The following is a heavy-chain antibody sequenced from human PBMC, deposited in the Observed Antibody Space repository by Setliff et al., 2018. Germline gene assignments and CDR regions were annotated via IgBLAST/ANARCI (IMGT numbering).Heavy chain of an antibody. Sequence: HPGGSLRLSCAASGITFSSYAMHWVRQAPGKGLEWVAVISYDGINKYYADSVKGRFTISRDNSKNTLYLQMNSLRPEDTAVYYCAGDKPLQHNYNFWSGYCPYWGQGTLVTVSS. J-gene: IGHJ4*02. CDR2: ISYDGINK. D-gene: IGHD3-3*01. V-gene: IGHV3-30*01. CDR1: GITFSSYA. CDR3: AGDKPLQHNYNFWSGYCPY.